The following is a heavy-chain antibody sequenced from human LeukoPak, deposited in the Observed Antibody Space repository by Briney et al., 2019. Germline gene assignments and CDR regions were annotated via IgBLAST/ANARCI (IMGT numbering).Heavy chain of an antibody. J-gene: IGHJ6*04. CDR2: IIPIFGTA. Sequence: ASVTVSCKASGGTFSSYAISWVRQAPGQGLEWMGGIIPIFGTANYAQKFQGRVTITADKSTSTAYMELSSLRSEDTAVYYCARDPPPYDIVVVPAAPPDYYYGMDVWGKGTTVTVSS. V-gene: IGHV1-69*06. CDR1: GGTFSSYA. D-gene: IGHD2-2*01. CDR3: ARDPPPYDIVVVPAAPPDYYYGMDV.